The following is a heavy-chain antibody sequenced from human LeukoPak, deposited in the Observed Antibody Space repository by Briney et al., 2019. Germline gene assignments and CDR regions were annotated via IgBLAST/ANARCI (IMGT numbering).Heavy chain of an antibody. V-gene: IGHV3-23*01. CDR2: ISGSGGST. J-gene: IGHJ4*02. CDR1: GFTFSSYV. CDR3: AKDTYGSGSPDY. Sequence: GGSLRLSCAASGFTFSSYVMSWVRQAPGKGLEWVSAISGSGGSTYYADSMKGRFTISRDNSKNTLYLQMNSLRAEDTAVYYCAKDTYGSGSPDYWGQGTLVTVSS. D-gene: IGHD3-10*01.